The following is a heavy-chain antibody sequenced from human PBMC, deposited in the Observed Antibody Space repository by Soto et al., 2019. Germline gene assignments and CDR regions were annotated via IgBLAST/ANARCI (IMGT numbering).Heavy chain of an antibody. J-gene: IGHJ4*02. D-gene: IGHD3-10*01. V-gene: IGHV1-69*06. CDR2: IIPLYGTV. CDR1: GGTFNSYG. Sequence: QAHLAQSGAEVKKPGSSVTVSCKASGGTFNSYGISWVRQAPGQGLDWMGVIIPLYGTVNYAQKFQVRVSIIADKATSTAYMDLNRLRSEDTAVYYLARVRVIRGVIPSHFGLWGQGTQVTVSS. CDR3: ARVRVIRGVIPSHFGL.